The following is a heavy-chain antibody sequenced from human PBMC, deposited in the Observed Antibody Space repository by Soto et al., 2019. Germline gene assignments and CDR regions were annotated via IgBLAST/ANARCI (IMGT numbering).Heavy chain of an antibody. D-gene: IGHD5-18*01. CDR3: AGEPVTGGWHQRGEY. V-gene: IGHV3-21*01. CDR2: ISSSSSYI. Sequence: EVQLVESGGGLVKPGGSLRLSCAASGFTFSSYSMNWVRQAPGKGLEWVSSISSSSSYIYYADSVKGRFTISRDNPKNSLDLQRNSLRSEGTAVYYRAGEPVTGGWHQRGEYWGPGTLVIVFS. J-gene: IGHJ4*01. CDR1: GFTFSSYS.